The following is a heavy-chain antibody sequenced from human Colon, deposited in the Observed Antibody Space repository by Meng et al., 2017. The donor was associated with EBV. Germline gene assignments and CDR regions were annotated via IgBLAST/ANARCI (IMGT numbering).Heavy chain of an antibody. V-gene: IGHV4-4*02. CDR2: IYHSGST. CDR1: GGSISSVYW. D-gene: IGHD2-15*01. J-gene: IGHJ4*02. CDR3: ARGGGSSRFQF. Sequence: QVQLQESGPGLVKPSETLSLTCAVSGGSISSVYWWTWVRQSPGKGLEWIGEIYHSGSTNYNPSLKSRVTISVDKSKNQFSLRLTSVTAADTAVYYCARGGGSSRFQFWGLGTLVTVSS.